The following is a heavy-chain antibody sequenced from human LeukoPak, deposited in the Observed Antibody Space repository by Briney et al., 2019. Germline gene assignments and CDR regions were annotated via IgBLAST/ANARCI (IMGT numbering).Heavy chain of an antibody. CDR3: ARALTDRVWSFYYFDY. CDR1: GFTFSSYS. D-gene: IGHD3-9*01. J-gene: IGHJ4*02. Sequence: GGSLRLSCSASGFTFSSYSMNWVRQAPGKGLEWVSSISSSSSYTYYADSVKGRFTNSRDNAKNSLYLQMNSLRAEDTAVYYCARALTDRVWSFYYFDYWGQGTLVTVSS. CDR2: ISSSSSYT. V-gene: IGHV3-21*01.